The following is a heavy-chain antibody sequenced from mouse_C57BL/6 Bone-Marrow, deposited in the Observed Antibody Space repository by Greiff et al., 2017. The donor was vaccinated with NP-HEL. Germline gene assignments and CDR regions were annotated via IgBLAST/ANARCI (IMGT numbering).Heavy chain of an antibody. D-gene: IGHD1-1*01. CDR2: IYPRSGNT. CDR1: GYTFTSYG. CDR3: ARATTGVATRYFDV. J-gene: IGHJ1*03. Sequence: QVQLQQSGAELARPGASVKLSCKASGYTFTSYGISWVKQRTGQGLEWIGEIYPRSGNTYYNEKFKGKATLTADKSSSTAYMELSSLTSEDSAVYFCARATTGVATRYFDVWGTGTTVTVSS. V-gene: IGHV1-81*01.